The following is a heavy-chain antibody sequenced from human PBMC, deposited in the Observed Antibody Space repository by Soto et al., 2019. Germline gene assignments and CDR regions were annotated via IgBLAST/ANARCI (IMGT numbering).Heavy chain of an antibody. CDR3: ARSYYDSTGFAVAP. CDR1: GDSISNYY. J-gene: IGHJ5*02. CDR2: FYNSGNT. Sequence: SETLSLTCTVSGDSISNYYWTWIRQPPGKGLEWIGCFYNSGNTNYNPSLTSRVTLSVETSKNQFSMRVTSVTAADTAVYYCARSYYDSTGFAVAPWGQGTLVTVSS. D-gene: IGHD3-22*01. V-gene: IGHV4-59*08.